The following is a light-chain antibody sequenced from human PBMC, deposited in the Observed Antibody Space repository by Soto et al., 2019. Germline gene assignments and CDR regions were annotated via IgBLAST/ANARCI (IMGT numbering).Light chain of an antibody. CDR3: SSYTTVPSPQWV. V-gene: IGLV2-14*01. J-gene: IGLJ3*02. CDR1: SSDLGGLNY. CDR2: KVD. Sequence: QSALTQPASVSGSPGQSITIPCSGRSSDLGGLNYVSWYQQHPGKVPKLIIYKVDNRPSGISDCFSASKSGNTASLTISGLQAEDEAHYYCSSYTTVPSPQWVFAGGTKVTVL.